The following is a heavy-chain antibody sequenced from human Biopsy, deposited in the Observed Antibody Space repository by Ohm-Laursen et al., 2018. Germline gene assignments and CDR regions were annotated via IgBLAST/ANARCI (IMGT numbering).Heavy chain of an antibody. V-gene: IGHV4-38-2*02. CDR1: GYSISTGYY. D-gene: IGHD2-8*02. J-gene: IGHJ6*02. CDR3: ARDRIAYCTATSCDNFGLDV. Sequence: TLSLTCAVSGYSISTGYYWGWIRQSPGKGLEWIGYINHSGHTNYNPSLKSRLTMSVDTSKNQFSLKLTSVTAADTAVYYCARDRIAYCTATSCDNFGLDVWGQGTTVTVSS. CDR2: INHSGHT.